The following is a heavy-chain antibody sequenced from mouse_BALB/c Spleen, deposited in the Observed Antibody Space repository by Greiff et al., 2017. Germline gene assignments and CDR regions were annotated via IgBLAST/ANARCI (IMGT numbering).Heavy chain of an antibody. J-gene: IGHJ4*01. V-gene: IGHV1-5*01. CDR3: TRDPYYYGSSPYAMDY. Sequence: EVQLQESGTVLARPGASVKMSCKASGYTFTSYWMHWVKQRPGQGLEWIGAIYPGNSDTSYNQKFKGKAKLTAVTSTSTAYMELSSLTNEDSAVYYCTRDPYYYGSSPYAMDYWGQGTSVTVSS. CDR2: IYPGNSDT. CDR1: GYTFTSYW. D-gene: IGHD1-1*01.